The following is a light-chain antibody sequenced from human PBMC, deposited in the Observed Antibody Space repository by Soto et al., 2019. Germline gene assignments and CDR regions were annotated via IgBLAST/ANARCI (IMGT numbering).Light chain of an antibody. J-gene: IGKJ5*01. CDR2: SAS. CDR3: QPLNSYPVT. Sequence: EIQMTHAPSTVAASVVDIVTITCRAIQGMISYLAWYHQKPGKAPNLLIYSASTLQSGVQSRFSGSGSGTEFTLTISSLQPEDFATYYCQPLNSYPVTFAPGPRLQ. V-gene: IGKV1-9*01. CDR1: QGMISY.